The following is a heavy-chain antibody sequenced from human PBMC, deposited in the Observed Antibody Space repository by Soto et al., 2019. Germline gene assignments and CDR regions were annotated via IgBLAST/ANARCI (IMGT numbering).Heavy chain of an antibody. D-gene: IGHD1-20*01. V-gene: IGHV4-4*07. Sequence: PFETRYLGCTVSVDSRSPDYWCWLRRPAGKRLEWIRRIDASGNTNDSPSPKSRATMSSDPPKKQCSLKLTSGTAADTAVYYCARYSNNWFQTEGMDVWGQGTTVP. CDR3: ARYSNNWFQTEGMDV. J-gene: IGHJ6*02. CDR2: IDASGNT. CDR1: VDSRSPDY.